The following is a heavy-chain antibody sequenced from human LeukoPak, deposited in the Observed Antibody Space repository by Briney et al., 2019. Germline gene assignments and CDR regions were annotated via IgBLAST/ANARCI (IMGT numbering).Heavy chain of an antibody. Sequence: SETLSLTCTVSGGSISSGDYYWSWIRQPPGKGLEWIGYIYYSESTYYNPSLKSRVTISVDTSKNQFSLKLSSVTAADTAVYYCARDRSSTTGGLFDYWGQGTLVTVSS. J-gene: IGHJ4*02. V-gene: IGHV4-30-4*08. D-gene: IGHD2-2*01. CDR1: GGSISSGDYY. CDR2: IYYSEST. CDR3: ARDRSSTTGGLFDY.